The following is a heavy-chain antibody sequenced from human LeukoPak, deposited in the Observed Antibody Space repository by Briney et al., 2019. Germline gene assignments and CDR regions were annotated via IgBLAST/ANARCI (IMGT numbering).Heavy chain of an antibody. J-gene: IGHJ5*02. CDR1: GGTFSSYA. D-gene: IGHD2-2*01. CDR2: IIPIFGTA. CDR3: ARNLNLVPAANRNWFDP. Sequence: SVKVSWKASGGTFSSYAISWVRQAPGQGLEWMGGIIPIFGTANYAQKFQGRVTITADESTSTAYMELSSLRSEDTAVYYCARNLNLVPAANRNWFDPWGQGTLVTVSS. V-gene: IGHV1-69*13.